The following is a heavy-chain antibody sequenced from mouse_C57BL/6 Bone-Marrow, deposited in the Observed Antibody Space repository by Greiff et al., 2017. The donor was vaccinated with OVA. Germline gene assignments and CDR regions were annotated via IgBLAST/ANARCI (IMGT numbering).Heavy chain of an antibody. CDR1: GYTFTSYW. V-gene: IGHV1-7*01. J-gene: IGHJ3*01. Sequence: VQLQQSGAELVKPGASVKLSCKASGYTFTSYWMHWVKQRPGQGLEWIGYINPSSGYTKYNQKFKDKATLTADKSYRPAYMQLRSLTYEDSAVYYCTGGYGYDGTAWFAYWGQGTLVTVSA. CDR3: TGGYGYDGTAWFAY. CDR2: INPSSGYT. D-gene: IGHD2-2*01.